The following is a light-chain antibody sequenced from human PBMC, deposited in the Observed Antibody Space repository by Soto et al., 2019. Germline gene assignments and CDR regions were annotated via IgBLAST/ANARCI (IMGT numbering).Light chain of an antibody. CDR1: QSVGAW. Sequence: DIPMTQSPSILSASVGDRVTITCRASQSVGAWLAWYQQKPGKAPKFLIYDASNLESGVPSRFSGSGSGTEFTLTISSLQPDDFATYYCQEYTSYSWTFGQGTKVVI. V-gene: IGKV1-5*01. J-gene: IGKJ1*01. CDR2: DAS. CDR3: QEYTSYSWT.